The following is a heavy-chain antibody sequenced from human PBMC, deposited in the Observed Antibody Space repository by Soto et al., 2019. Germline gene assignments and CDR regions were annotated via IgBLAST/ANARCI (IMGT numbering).Heavy chain of an antibody. J-gene: IGHJ3*02. CDR1: GFTFSSYG. Sequence: GGSLRLSCAASGFTFSSYGMHWVRQAPGKGLEWVAVIWYDGSNKYYADSVKGRFTISSDNFKNTLSLQMNSLRAEDTAVYYCAKGLQQLVWGHDAFDIWGQGTMVTVS. CDR2: IWYDGSNK. V-gene: IGHV3-33*06. D-gene: IGHD6-13*01. CDR3: AKGLQQLVWGHDAFDI.